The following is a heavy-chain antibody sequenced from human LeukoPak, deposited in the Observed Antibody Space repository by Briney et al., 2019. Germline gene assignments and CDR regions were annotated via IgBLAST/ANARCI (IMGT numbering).Heavy chain of an antibody. CDR2: ISGSGGST. Sequence: GGSLRLSCAASGFTFSSYAMSWVRQAPGKGLEWVSAISGSGGSTYYADSVKGRFTISRDNAKNSLYLQMNSLRAEDTAVYYCASMVRGAESAGNFDYWGQGTLVTVSS. J-gene: IGHJ4*02. V-gene: IGHV3-23*01. CDR1: GFTFSSYA. CDR3: ASMVRGAESAGNFDY. D-gene: IGHD3-10*01.